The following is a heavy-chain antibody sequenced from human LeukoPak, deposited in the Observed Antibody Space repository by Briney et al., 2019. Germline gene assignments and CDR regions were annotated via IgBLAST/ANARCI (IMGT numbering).Heavy chain of an antibody. V-gene: IGHV3-49*04. Sequence: GGSLRLSCTASGFTFGDYAMSWVRQAPGKGLEWVGFIASETYGGTAEYAASVKGRFTISRDDSKSIAYLQMNSLKTEDTAVYYCTRDQTPYYWGQGTLVTVSS. CDR1: GFTFGDYA. J-gene: IGHJ4*02. CDR2: IASETYGGTA. CDR3: TRDQTPYY.